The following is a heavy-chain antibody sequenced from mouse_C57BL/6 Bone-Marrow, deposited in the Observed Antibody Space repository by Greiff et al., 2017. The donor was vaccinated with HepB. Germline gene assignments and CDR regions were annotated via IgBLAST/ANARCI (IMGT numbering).Heavy chain of an antibody. D-gene: IGHD1-1*01. CDR1: EYEFPSHD. CDR3: ASITTVVATRYFDV. V-gene: IGHV5-2*01. J-gene: IGHJ1*03. CDR2: INSDGGST. Sequence: DVMLVESGGGLVQPGESLKLSCESNEYEFPSHDMSWVRKTPEKRLELVAAINSDGGSTYYPDTMERRFIISRDNTKKTLYLQMSSLRSEDTALYYCASITTVVATRYFDVWGTGTTVTVSS.